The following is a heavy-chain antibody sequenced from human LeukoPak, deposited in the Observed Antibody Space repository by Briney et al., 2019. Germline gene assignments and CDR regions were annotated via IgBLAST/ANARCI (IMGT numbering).Heavy chain of an antibody. J-gene: IGHJ4*02. CDR2: ISRTGTYT. D-gene: IGHD6-25*01. CDR3: ARDVITATDTAF. CDR1: GFSFSSHE. V-gene: IGHV3-48*03. Sequence: QAGGSLRLSCAASGFSFSSHEMNWVCQAPGKGLEWVSYISRTGTYTYYSDSVKGRFTISRDNTRNSVFLQMESLRAEDTALYYCARDVITATDTAFWGQGTLVTVSS.